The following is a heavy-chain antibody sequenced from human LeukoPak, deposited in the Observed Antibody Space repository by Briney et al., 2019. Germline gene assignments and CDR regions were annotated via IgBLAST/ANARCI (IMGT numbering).Heavy chain of an antibody. CDR3: ARAAPDHPLEYYYDSSGQGSWFDP. CDR1: GYTFTGYY. CDR2: INPNSGGT. J-gene: IGHJ5*02. V-gene: IGHV1-2*04. Sequence: GASVKVSCKASGYTFTGYYMHWMRQAAGQGLEWMGWINPNSGGTNYAQKFQGWVTMTRDTSISTAYMELSRLRSDDTAVYYCARAAPDHPLEYYYDSSGQGSWFDPWGQGTLVTVSS. D-gene: IGHD3-22*01.